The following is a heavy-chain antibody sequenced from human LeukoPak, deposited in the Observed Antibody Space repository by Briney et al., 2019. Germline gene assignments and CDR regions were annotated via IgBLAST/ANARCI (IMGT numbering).Heavy chain of an antibody. CDR2: ISSSSGTI. CDR3: GRDRAGGNSVVFDP. D-gene: IGHD4-23*01. Sequence: GGSLRLSCAASGFTFSSYSMDWVRQAPGKGLEWISFISSSSGTIYYADSVKGRFTISRDNAKNSLYLQMNSLRDEDTAVYYCGRDRAGGNSVVFDPWGQGTLVTVSS. CDR1: GFTFSSYS. V-gene: IGHV3-48*02. J-gene: IGHJ5*02.